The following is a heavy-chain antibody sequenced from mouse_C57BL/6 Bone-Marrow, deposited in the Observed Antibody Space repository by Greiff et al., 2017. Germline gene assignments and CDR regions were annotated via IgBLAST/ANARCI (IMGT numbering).Heavy chain of an antibody. CDR3: ARESRSTMDVY. CDR2: ILPGSGST. V-gene: IGHV1-9*01. J-gene: IGHJ2*01. D-gene: IGHD2-1*01. CDR1: GYTFTGYW. Sequence: VQRVESGAELMKPGASVKLSCKATGYTFTGYWIEWVKQRPGHGLEWIGEILPGSGSTNYNEKFKGKATFTADTSSNPAYMQISSLTTEDSAIYYCARESRSTMDVYWGQGTTLTVSS.